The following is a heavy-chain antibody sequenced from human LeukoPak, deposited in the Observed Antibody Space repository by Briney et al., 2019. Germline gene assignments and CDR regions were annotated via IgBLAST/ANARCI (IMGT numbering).Heavy chain of an antibody. J-gene: IGHJ4*02. V-gene: IGHV4-34*01. CDR1: GGSFSGYH. CDR3: ARRLDYGGKDYYFDY. Sequence: PSETLPLTCAVYGGSFSGYHWTWIRQSPGKGLEWIGDINPSGSTYYNPSLKSRLTISVDTSKNQFSLKLSSVTAADTAVYYCARRLDYGGKDYYFDYWGQGTLVTVSS. D-gene: IGHD4-23*01. CDR2: INPSGST.